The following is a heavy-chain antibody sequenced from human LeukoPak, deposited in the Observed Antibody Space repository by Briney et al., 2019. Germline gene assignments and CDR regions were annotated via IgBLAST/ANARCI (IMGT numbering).Heavy chain of an antibody. CDR2: TYYRSKWYN. CDR3: ARVRYFDWLLKSGWFDP. CDR1: GDSVSSNSAA. J-gene: IGHJ5*02. Sequence: SQTLSLTCAISGDSVSSNSAAWNWIRQSPSRGLEWLGRTYYRSKWYNDYAVSVKSRITINPDTSKNQFSLQLNSVTPEDTAVYYCARVRYFDWLLKSGWFDPWGQGTLVTVPS. V-gene: IGHV6-1*01. D-gene: IGHD3-9*01.